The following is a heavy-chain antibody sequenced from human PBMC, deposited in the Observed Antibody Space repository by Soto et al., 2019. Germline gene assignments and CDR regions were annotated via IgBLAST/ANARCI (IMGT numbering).Heavy chain of an antibody. D-gene: IGHD3-16*01. Sequence: TSETLSLTCAVSGDSIGRGGYYWSWIRQHPGKGLEWIGNIHSRGSTSYNPSLKSRLIISVDTSKSQFSLRLSSVTAADTAVYYCARGRTYFAPWGQGTLVTVSS. V-gene: IGHV4-31*11. CDR1: GDSIGRGGYY. CDR3: ARGRTYFAP. CDR2: IHSRGST. J-gene: IGHJ5*02.